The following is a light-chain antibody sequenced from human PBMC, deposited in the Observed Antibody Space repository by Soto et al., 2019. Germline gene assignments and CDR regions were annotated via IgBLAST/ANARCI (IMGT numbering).Light chain of an antibody. Sequence: DIQMTQSPSSLSSSVGERATITCRASQDISGNLAWYQQKPGNVPTLLIYSASTLQSGVPPRFSGSGSGTDFTLTISSLQPEDVATYYCQKYNTAPLTFGQGTQLEIK. CDR3: QKYNTAPLT. V-gene: IGKV1-27*01. CDR1: QDISGN. J-gene: IGKJ5*01. CDR2: SAS.